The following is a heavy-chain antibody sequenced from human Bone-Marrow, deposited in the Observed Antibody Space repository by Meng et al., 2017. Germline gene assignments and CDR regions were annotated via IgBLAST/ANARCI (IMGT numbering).Heavy chain of an antibody. J-gene: IGHJ4*02. CDR1: GYTFTSYA. CDR3: ARVFPKSGYSSGWYSLRKYYFDY. CDR2: INTNTGNP. Sequence: ASVKVSCKASGYTFTSYAMNWVRQAPGQGLEWMGWINTNTGNPTYAQGFTGRFVLSLDTSVTTAYLQISSLKAEDTAVYYCARVFPKSGYSSGWYSLRKYYFDYWGQGTLVTVSS. V-gene: IGHV7-4-1*02. D-gene: IGHD6-19*01.